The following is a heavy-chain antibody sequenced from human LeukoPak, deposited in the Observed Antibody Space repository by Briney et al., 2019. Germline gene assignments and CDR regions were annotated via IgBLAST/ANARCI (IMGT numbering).Heavy chain of an antibody. J-gene: IGHJ4*02. D-gene: IGHD2-15*01. Sequence: PSETLSLTCTVSGDSISSYYWSWIRQSPGKGLEWIGYIYNSGSTNYNPSLKSRVTISVDTSKNQFSLKLSSVTAADTAVYYCAKGYCSGGGCYAYSSDYWGQGTLVTVSS. CDR1: GDSISSYY. CDR2: IYNSGST. CDR3: AKGYCSGGGCYAYSSDY. V-gene: IGHV4-59*01.